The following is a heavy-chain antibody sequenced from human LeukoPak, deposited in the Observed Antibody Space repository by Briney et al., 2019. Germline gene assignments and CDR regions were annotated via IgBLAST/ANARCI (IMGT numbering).Heavy chain of an antibody. V-gene: IGHV5-51*01. CDR3: ARIQDTTSCPFDY. J-gene: IGHJ4*02. Sequence: GESLQISCQGSGYSFTSYWIGWVRQMPGKGLEWMGIIYPGDSDTRYSPSFQGQVTISADKSISTAYLQWSSLKASDTAMYYCARIQDTTSCPFDYWGQGTLVTVSS. CDR1: GYSFTSYW. CDR2: IYPGDSDT. D-gene: IGHD2-2*01.